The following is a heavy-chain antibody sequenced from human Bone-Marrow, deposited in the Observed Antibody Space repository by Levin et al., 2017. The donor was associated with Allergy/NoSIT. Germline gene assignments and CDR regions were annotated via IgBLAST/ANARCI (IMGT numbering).Heavy chain of an antibody. CDR2: IYHSGST. D-gene: IGHD3-16*02. V-gene: IGHV4-38-2*02. CDR3: ARSAERQTMITFGGVIPVRGFDY. CDR1: GYSISSGYY. J-gene: IGHJ4*02. Sequence: SETLSLTCTVSGYSISSGYYWGWIRQPPGKGLEWIGSIYHSGSTYYNPSLKSRVTISVDTSKNQFSLKLSSVTAADTAVYYCARSAERQTMITFGGVIPVRGFDYWGQGTLVTVSS.